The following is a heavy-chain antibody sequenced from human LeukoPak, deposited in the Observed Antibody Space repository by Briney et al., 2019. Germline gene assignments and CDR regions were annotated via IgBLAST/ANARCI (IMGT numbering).Heavy chain of an antibody. D-gene: IGHD3-22*01. CDR2: IYHSGST. V-gene: IGHV4-4*02. J-gene: IGHJ4*02. CDR3: ARNQDDSSDYYYFDY. CDR1: GGSISSSNW. Sequence: PSGTLSLTCAVSGGSISSSNWWSWVRQPPGKGLEWVGEIYHSGSTNYTPSLKSRVTISVDTSKNQFSLKLSSVTTADTAVYYCARNQDDSSDYYYFDYWGQGTLVTVSS.